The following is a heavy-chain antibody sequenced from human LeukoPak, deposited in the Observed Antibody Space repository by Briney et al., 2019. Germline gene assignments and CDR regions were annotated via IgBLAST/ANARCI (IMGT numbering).Heavy chain of an antibody. J-gene: IGHJ4*02. CDR2: ICAYNGNT. CDR1: GYTFTSYG. Sequence: ASVKVSCKASGYTFTSYGISWVRQAPGQGLEWMGWICAYNGNTNYAQKLQGRVTMTTDTSTSTAYMELRSLRSDDTAVYYCARDSDYDILTGYYTSVNRGFDYWGQGTLVTVSS. V-gene: IGHV1-18*04. D-gene: IGHD3-9*01. CDR3: ARDSDYDILTGYYTSVNRGFDY.